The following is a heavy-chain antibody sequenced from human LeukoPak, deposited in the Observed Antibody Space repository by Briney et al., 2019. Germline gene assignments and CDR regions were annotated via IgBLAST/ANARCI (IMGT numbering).Heavy chain of an antibody. D-gene: IGHD5-18*01. CDR2: INHSGST. J-gene: IGHJ6*02. CDR1: SGSFSGYY. CDR3: ARGHVGSYVFYYYYGMDV. Sequence: SETLSLTCAVYSGSFSGYYWSWIRQPPGKGLEWIGEINHSGSTTYNPSLKSRVTISVDTSKSQFSLKLRSVTAADTAVYYCARGHVGSYVFYYYYGMDVWGRGTPVTVSS. V-gene: IGHV4-34*01.